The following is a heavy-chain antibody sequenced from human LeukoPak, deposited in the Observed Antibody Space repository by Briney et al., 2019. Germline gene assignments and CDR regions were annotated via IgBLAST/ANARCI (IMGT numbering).Heavy chain of an antibody. J-gene: IGHJ4*02. Sequence: GVSLRLSCAASGFTFSNYPMSWVRQAPGKGLEWVSITSGSGGSTYYADSVKGRFTISRDNSKNTLYLQLNGLRAEDTAFYYCAKDTGSGSYYFDYWGQGTLVTVSS. CDR3: AKDTGSGSYYFDY. V-gene: IGHV3-23*01. CDR1: GFTFSNYP. D-gene: IGHD1-26*01. CDR2: TSGSGGST.